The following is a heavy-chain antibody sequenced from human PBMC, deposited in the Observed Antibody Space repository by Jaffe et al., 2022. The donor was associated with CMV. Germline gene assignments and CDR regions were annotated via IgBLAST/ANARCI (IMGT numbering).Heavy chain of an antibody. V-gene: IGHV1-69*09. CDR3: ARDGVVPAAGGPLFDY. CDR1: GGTFSSYA. D-gene: IGHD2-2*01. CDR2: IIPILGIA. Sequence: QVQLVQSGAEVKKPGSSVKVSCKASGGTFSSYAISWVRQAPGQGLEWMGRIIPILGIANYAQKFQGRVTITADKSTSTAYMELSSLRSEDTAVYYCARDGVVPAAGGPLFDYWGQGTLVTVSS. J-gene: IGHJ4*02.